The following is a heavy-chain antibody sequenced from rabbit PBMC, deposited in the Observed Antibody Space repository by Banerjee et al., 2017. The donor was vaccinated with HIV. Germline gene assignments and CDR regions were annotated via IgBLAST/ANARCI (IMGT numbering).Heavy chain of an antibody. V-gene: IGHV1S40*01. CDR2: IYVGSSGST. D-gene: IGHD4-1*01. Sequence: QSLEESGGDLVKPGASLTITCTASGFSFSNKYVMCWVRQAPGKGLEWIGCIYVGSSGSTYHANWAKGRFTISKTSSTTVTLQMTSLTAADTATYFCARDLAGVIGWNFDLWGPGTLVTVS. J-gene: IGHJ4*01. CDR3: ARDLAGVIGWNFDL. CDR1: GFSFSNKYV.